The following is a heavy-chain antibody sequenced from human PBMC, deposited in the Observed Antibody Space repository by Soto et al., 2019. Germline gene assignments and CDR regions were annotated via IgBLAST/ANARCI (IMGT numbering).Heavy chain of an antibody. D-gene: IGHD1-1*01. V-gene: IGHV4-59*01. CDR1: GGSISSYY. Sequence: SETLSLTCTVSGGSISSYYWIWIRQPPVNGLEFIGYIYYIFSTNYNPSLKSRFTISLYTSKNHFSLKLISFTAADTAVYYCARGGSGTTLDYWGQGTLVTVSS. J-gene: IGHJ4*02. CDR3: ARGGSGTTLDY. CDR2: IYYIFST.